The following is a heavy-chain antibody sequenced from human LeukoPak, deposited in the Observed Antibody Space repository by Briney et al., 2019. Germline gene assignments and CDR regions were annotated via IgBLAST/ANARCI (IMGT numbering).Heavy chain of an antibody. CDR3: ARDPIYCSSTSCPLSFDY. CDR2: IWYDGSNK. J-gene: IGHJ4*02. Sequence: PGGSLRLSCAAPGFTFSSYGMHWVRQAPGKGLEWVAVIWYDGSNKYYADSVKGRFTISRDNSKNTLYLQMNSLRAEDTAVYYCARDPIYCSSTSCPLSFDYWGQGTLVTVSS. D-gene: IGHD2-2*01. V-gene: IGHV3-33*01. CDR1: GFTFSSYG.